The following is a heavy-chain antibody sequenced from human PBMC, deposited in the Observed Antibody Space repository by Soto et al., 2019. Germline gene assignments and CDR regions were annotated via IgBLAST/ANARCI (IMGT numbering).Heavy chain of an antibody. Sequence: EVQLVESGGGLVQPGGSLRLTCTASGFTFTSSWMAWVRQAPGKGLEWVGNIKQDRSEVYYLDSVRGRFTISRDSAWKSLYLQVSSLRVEDTAVYYCAGIQNNWFDPWGQGTLVAVSS. V-gene: IGHV3-7*01. CDR1: GFTFTSSW. CDR2: IKQDRSEV. CDR3: AGIQNNWFDP. J-gene: IGHJ5*02.